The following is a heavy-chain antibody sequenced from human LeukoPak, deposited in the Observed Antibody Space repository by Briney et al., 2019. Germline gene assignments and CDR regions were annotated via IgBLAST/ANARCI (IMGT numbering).Heavy chain of an antibody. D-gene: IGHD6-13*01. CDR2: ISPTGSTT. CDR3: ARRITIAAAGWGYGMDV. J-gene: IGHJ6*02. V-gene: IGHV3-74*01. CDR1: GFSFSGHW. Sequence: PGGSLRLSCTASGFSFSGHWMHWARQLPGKGLVWVSRISPTGSTTSYADSVKGRFTISRDNAENSLFLQMNSLRAEDTAVYYCARRITIAAAGWGYGMDVWGQGTTVTVSS.